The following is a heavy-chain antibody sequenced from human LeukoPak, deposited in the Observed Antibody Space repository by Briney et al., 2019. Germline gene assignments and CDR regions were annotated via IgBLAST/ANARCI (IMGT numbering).Heavy chain of an antibody. V-gene: IGHV3-30*18. CDR1: GFTFRSYG. J-gene: IGHJ4*02. CDR3: AKEDSAWRHFDY. CDR2: ISFDGSNK. D-gene: IGHD6-19*01. Sequence: GGSLRLSCVASGFTFRSYGMHWVRQAPGEGLEWVAVISFDGSNKYYVDSVKGRFTISRDNSKNTFYLQMNSLRAEDTAVYYCAKEDSAWRHFDYWGQGTLVTVSS.